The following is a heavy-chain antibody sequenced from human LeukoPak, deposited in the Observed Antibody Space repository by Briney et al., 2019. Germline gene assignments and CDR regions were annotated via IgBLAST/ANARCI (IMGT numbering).Heavy chain of an antibody. CDR1: GFTFDDYA. Sequence: GRSLRLSCAASGFTFDDYAMHWVRQAPGEGLEWVSGISWNSGSIGYADSVKGRFTISRDNAKNSLYLQMNSLRAEDMALYYCAKVSRRYNWNDGIDYWGQGTLVTVSS. CDR3: AKVSRRYNWNDGIDY. V-gene: IGHV3-9*03. D-gene: IGHD1-1*01. CDR2: ISWNSGSI. J-gene: IGHJ4*02.